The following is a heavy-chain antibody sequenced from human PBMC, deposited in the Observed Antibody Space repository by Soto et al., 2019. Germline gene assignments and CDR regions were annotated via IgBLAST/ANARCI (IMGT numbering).Heavy chain of an antibody. J-gene: IGHJ6*02. CDR3: ARAWKIEKFGVISMSKGLDV. CDR2: SSNRDRST. V-gene: IGHV3-11*01. CDR1: GFIFSDYY. Sequence: QVQLVESGGGLVKPGGSLRLSCAASGFIFSDYYMTWIRQAPGKGLEWLSCSSNRDRSTYYADSVKDRFVVSKDNAKSLVYLTLNSRRAADTAVYFCARAWKIEKFGVISMSKGLDVWGQGTTVTVSS. D-gene: IGHD3-3*01.